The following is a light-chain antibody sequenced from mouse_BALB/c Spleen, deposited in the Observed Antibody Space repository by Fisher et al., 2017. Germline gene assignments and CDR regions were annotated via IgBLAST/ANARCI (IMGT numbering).Light chain of an antibody. Sequence: IVLTQSPAIMSASPGEKVTMTCSASSSVSYMYWYQQKPGSSPRLLIYSTSNLASGVPARFSGSGSGTSYSLTISSMEAEDAATYYCQQWSSYPPTFGGGTKLEIK. CDR2: STS. V-gene: IGKV4-55*01. CDR1: SSVSY. CDR3: QQWSSYPPT. J-gene: IGKJ1*01.